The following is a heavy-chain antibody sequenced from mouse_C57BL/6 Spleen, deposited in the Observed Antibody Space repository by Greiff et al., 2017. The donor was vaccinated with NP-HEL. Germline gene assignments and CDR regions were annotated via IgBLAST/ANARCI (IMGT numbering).Heavy chain of an antibody. Sequence: QVQLQQPGAELVKPGASVKLSCKASGYTFTSYWMQWVKQRPGQGLEWIGEIDPSDSYTNYNQKFKGKATLTVDTSSSTAYMQLSSLTSEDSAVYYCASSTGTKFAYWGQGTLVTVSA. CDR3: ASSTGTKFAY. CDR1: GYTFTSYW. V-gene: IGHV1-50*01. D-gene: IGHD4-1*01. J-gene: IGHJ3*01. CDR2: IDPSDSYT.